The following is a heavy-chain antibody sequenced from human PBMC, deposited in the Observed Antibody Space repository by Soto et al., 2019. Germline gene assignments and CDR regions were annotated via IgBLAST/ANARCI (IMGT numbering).Heavy chain of an antibody. J-gene: IGHJ4*02. CDR1: GFTFSSYW. CDR2: IKQDGSEK. Sequence: GGSLRLSCAASGFTFSSYWMSWVRQAPGKGLEWVANIKQDGSEKYYVDSVKGRFTISRDNAKNSLYLQMNSLRAEDTAVYYCARDGRGAVAGTSDYWGQGTLVTVPS. V-gene: IGHV3-7*03. D-gene: IGHD6-19*01. CDR3: ARDGRGAVAGTSDY.